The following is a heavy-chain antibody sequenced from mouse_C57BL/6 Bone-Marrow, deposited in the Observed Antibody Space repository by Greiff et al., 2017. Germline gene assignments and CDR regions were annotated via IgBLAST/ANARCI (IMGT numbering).Heavy chain of an antibody. CDR1: GYSITSGYY. J-gene: IGHJ4*01. V-gene: IGHV3-6*01. CDR3: ARDYYAMDY. CDR2: ISYDGSN. Sequence: EVKLQESGPGLVKPSQSLSLSCSVTGYSITSGYYWNWIRQFPGNQLEWMGYISYDGSNNYNPSLKNRISITRDTSKNQFFLKLNSVTTEDTATYYCARDYYAMDYWGQGTSVTVSS.